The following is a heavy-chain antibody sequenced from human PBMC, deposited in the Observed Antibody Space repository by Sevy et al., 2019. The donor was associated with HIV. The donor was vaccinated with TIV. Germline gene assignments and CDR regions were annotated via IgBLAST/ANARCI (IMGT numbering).Heavy chain of an antibody. Sequence: ASVKVSCKASGYIFENYDITWVRQAPGRGLEWMGWIDPYNGDTSSPQKFQGRVTMTTDRSTRTAYMELNSLTSDDAGVYYCARGRAPDSGKYSFNYWGLGTLVTVSS. CDR2: IDPYNGDT. D-gene: IGHD1-26*01. CDR3: ARGRAPDSGKYSFNY. CDR1: GYIFENYD. J-gene: IGHJ4*02. V-gene: IGHV1-18*01.